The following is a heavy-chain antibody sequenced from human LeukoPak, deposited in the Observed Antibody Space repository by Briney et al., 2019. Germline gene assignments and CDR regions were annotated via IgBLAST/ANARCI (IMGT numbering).Heavy chain of an antibody. J-gene: IGHJ3*02. V-gene: IGHV4-59*01. CDR3: AKLETMYSSGWYGASDI. CDR2: IYYSGST. D-gene: IGHD6-19*01. Sequence: PSETLSLTCTVSGGSISSYYWSWIRQPPGKGLEWIGYIYYSGSTNYNPSLKSRVTISVDTSKNQFSLKLSSVTAADTAVYYCAKLETMYSSGWYGASDIWGQGTMVTVSS. CDR1: GGSISSYY.